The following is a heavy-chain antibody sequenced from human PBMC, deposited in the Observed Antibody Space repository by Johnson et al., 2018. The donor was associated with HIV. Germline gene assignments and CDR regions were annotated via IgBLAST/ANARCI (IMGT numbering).Heavy chain of an antibody. CDR2: IGTAGNT. J-gene: IGHJ3*02. CDR1: GFNFSDHY. D-gene: IGHD3-22*01. Sequence: EVQLVESGGGLIQPGGSLRLSCVVSGFNFSDHYMDWVRQGPGKGLEWVSAIGTAGNTYYPGSVKGRFTISRENAKNSLYLQMNSLRAGDTAVYYCARVSSGGAFDIWGQGTMVTVSS. V-gene: IGHV3-13*01. CDR3: ARVSSGGAFDI.